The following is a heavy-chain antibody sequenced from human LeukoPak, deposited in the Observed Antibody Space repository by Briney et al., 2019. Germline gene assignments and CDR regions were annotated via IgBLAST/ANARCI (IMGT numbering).Heavy chain of an antibody. CDR3: AKDIGRCSSTSCYPTPDY. D-gene: IGHD2-2*01. J-gene: IGHJ4*02. CDR1: GFTFDDYA. Sequence: GGSLRLSCAASGFTFDDYAMHWVRQAPGKGLEWVSGISWNSGSVGYADSVRGRFTISRDNAKNSLYLQMNSLRAEDTALYYCAKDIGRCSSTSCYPTPDYWGQGTLVTVSS. V-gene: IGHV3-9*01. CDR2: ISWNSGSV.